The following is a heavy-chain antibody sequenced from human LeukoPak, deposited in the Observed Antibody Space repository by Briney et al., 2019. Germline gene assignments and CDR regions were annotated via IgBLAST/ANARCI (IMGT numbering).Heavy chain of an antibody. CDR3: ARAYSGYDYDY. V-gene: IGHV3-7*01. Sequence: GGSLRLSCAASGFSFSRYWMSWVRQAPGKGLEWVANIKQDGSEKNYVESVKGRFTISRDNAKNSLYLQMNSLRAEDTAVYYCARAYSGYDYDYWDQGTLVTVSS. J-gene: IGHJ4*02. CDR2: IKQDGSEK. D-gene: IGHD5-12*01. CDR1: GFSFSRYW.